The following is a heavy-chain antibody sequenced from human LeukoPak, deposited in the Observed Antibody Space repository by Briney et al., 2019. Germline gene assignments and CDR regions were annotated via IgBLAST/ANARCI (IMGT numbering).Heavy chain of an antibody. J-gene: IGHJ6*03. D-gene: IGHD3-10*01. V-gene: IGHV4-4*09. CDR3: ARHRRRGVHLYYYYYYMDV. Sequence: SETLSLTCTVSGDSISSYYWSWIRQPPGKGLEWIGYIYTSGSTNYNPSLKSRVTISVDTSKNQFSLKLSSVTAADTAVYYCARHRRRGVHLYYYYYYMDVWGKGTTVTVSS. CDR2: IYTSGST. CDR1: GDSISSYY.